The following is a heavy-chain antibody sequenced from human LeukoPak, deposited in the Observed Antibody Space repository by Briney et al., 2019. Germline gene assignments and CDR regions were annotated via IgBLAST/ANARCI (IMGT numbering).Heavy chain of an antibody. V-gene: IGHV5-51*01. CDR1: GYSFTTYW. Sequence: GESLKISCKGSGYSFTTYWIAWVRQMPGKRLEWMGIIYPGDSDTSYSPSFQRQVTISADKSISTAFLQWSSLKASDTAMYYCARQQVAYYSCYGMDVWGKGTTVTVSS. CDR2: IYPGDSDT. J-gene: IGHJ6*04. CDR3: ARQQVAYYSCYGMDV. D-gene: IGHD2-15*01.